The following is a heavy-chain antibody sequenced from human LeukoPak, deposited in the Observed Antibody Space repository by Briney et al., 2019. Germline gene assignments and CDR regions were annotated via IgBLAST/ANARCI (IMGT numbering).Heavy chain of an antibody. CDR2: IIPILGIA. CDR3: ARDPLDSGSYYGYYLDP. D-gene: IGHD3-10*01. CDR1: GGTFSSYA. Sequence: SVRVSCKASGGTFSSYAIGWVRQAPGQGLEWMGRIIPILGIANYAQKFQGRVTITADKSTSTAYMELSSLRSEDTAVYYCARDPLDSGSYYGYYLDPWGQGTLVTVSS. J-gene: IGHJ5*02. V-gene: IGHV1-69*04.